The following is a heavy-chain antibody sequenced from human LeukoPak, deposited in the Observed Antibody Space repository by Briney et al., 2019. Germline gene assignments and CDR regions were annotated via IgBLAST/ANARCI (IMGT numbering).Heavy chain of an antibody. CDR1: GFTFSSYA. D-gene: IGHD3-3*01. Sequence: PGGSLRLSCAASGFTFSSYAMSWVRQAPGKGLEWVSAINGSGGSTYYADSVKGRFTISRDNSKNTLYLQMNSLRAEDTAVYYRAKHGPDYDFWSGLDYWGQGTLVTVSS. CDR2: INGSGGST. V-gene: IGHV3-23*01. J-gene: IGHJ4*02. CDR3: AKHGPDYDFWSGLDY.